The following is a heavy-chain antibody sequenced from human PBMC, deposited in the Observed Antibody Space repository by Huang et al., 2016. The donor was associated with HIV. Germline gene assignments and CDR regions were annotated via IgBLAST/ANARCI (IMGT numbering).Heavy chain of an antibody. CDR3: AWGEESAWYGNYYYGMDV. D-gene: IGHD6-19*01. CDR2: SFSGGKT. Sequence: VQLVESGGDLVQRGGSLRLSCDASGFKVSSAYLSWVRQAAGKGPEWVSVSFSGGKTYHADSVKGRFTMSRDISKNSVYLQMNSLRVEDTAIYYCAWGEESAWYGNYYYGMDVWGQGTTVTVS. V-gene: IGHV3-53*01. CDR1: GFKVSSAY. J-gene: IGHJ6*02.